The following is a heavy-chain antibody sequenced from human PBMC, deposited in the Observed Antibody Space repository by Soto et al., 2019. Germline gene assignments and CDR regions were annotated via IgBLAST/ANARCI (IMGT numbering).Heavy chain of an antibody. V-gene: IGHV5-10-1*01. CDR3: ARRMIAAAGIAYGMDV. Sequence: GESLKISCKGSGYSFTIYWISWVLQMPWKGLEWMGRIDPSDSYTNYSPSFQGHVTISADKSISTAYLQWSSLKASDTAMYYCARRMIAAAGIAYGMDVWGQGTTVTVSS. CDR2: IDPSDSYT. D-gene: IGHD6-13*01. J-gene: IGHJ6*02. CDR1: GYSFTIYW.